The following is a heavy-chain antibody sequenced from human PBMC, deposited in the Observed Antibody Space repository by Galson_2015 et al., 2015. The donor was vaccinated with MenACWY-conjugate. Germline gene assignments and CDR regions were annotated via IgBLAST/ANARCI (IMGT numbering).Heavy chain of an antibody. J-gene: IGHJ6*02. Sequence: CKASGGTFSSYAISWVRQAPGQGLEWMGGIIPIFGTANYAQKFQGRVTITADESTSTAYMELSSLRSEDTAVYYCAMTRYCSSTSCYIYYYYYGMDVWGQGTTVTVSS. V-gene: IGHV1-69*01. CDR1: GGTFSSYA. CDR2: IIPIFGTA. D-gene: IGHD2-2*02. CDR3: AMTRYCSSTSCYIYYYYYGMDV.